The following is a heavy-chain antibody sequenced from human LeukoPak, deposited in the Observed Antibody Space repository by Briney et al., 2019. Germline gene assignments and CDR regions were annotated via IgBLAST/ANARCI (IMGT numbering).Heavy chain of an antibody. Sequence: GGSLRLSGAASGFIFSSYAMSWVRQAPGKGLEWVSAISGSGGSTYYADSVKGRFTISRDNSKNTLYLQMNSLRAEDTAVYYCARIYPPIVVVTATVDYWGQGTLVTVSS. D-gene: IGHD2-21*02. J-gene: IGHJ4*02. CDR2: ISGSGGST. CDR1: GFIFSSYA. CDR3: ARIYPPIVVVTATVDY. V-gene: IGHV3-23*01.